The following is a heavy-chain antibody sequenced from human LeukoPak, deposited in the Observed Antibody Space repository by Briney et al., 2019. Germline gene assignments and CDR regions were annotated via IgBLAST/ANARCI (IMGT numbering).Heavy chain of an antibody. CDR1: GFTFSNYW. Sequence: PGGSLRLSCAASGFTFSNYWMHWVRQAPRKGLVWVSRINNDGSITNYADSVKGRFTFSRDNAKNTLYLQMSSLRAEDTAVYYCARANFHSVNYPLYFDYWGPGTLVTVSS. D-gene: IGHD1-26*01. CDR2: INNDGSIT. V-gene: IGHV3-74*01. CDR3: ARANFHSVNYPLYFDY. J-gene: IGHJ4*02.